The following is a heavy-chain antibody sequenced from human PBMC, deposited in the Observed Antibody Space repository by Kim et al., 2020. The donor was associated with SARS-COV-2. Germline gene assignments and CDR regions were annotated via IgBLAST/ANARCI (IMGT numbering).Heavy chain of an antibody. Sequence: SETLSLTCTVSGGSISSYYWSWIRQPPGKGLEWIGYIYYSGSTNYNLSLKSRVTISVDTSKNQFSLKLSSVTAADTAAYYCARSPASRLSITMIVVVTPDAFDIWGQGTMVTVSS. CDR1: GGSISSYY. V-gene: IGHV4-59*08. J-gene: IGHJ3*02. CDR2: IYYSGST. D-gene: IGHD3-22*01. CDR3: ARSPASRLSITMIVVVTPDAFDI.